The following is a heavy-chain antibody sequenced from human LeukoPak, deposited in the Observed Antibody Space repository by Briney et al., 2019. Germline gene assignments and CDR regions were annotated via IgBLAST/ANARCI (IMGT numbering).Heavy chain of an antibody. J-gene: IGHJ3*02. V-gene: IGHV3-73*01. CDR2: IRSKANSYAT. CDR1: GFTFSGSA. CDR3: TRHDERPGQCAFDI. Sequence: GGSLKLSCAASGFTFSGSAMHWVRQASGKGLEWVGRIRSKANSYATAYAASVKGRFTISRDDSKNTAYLQMNSLKTEDTAVYYCTRHDERPGQCAFDIWGQGTMVTVSS. D-gene: IGHD1-1*01.